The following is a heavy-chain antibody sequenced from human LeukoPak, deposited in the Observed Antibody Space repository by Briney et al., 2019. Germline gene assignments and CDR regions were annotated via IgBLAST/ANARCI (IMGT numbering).Heavy chain of an antibody. D-gene: IGHD3-22*01. J-gene: IGHJ4*02. CDR3: SRRRSGFLDY. CDR2: IKSQTDGGTE. CDR1: GFTFNNAW. Sequence: PGGSLRLSCEASGFTFNNAWMTWVRQAPGKGLEWVGLIKSQTDGGTEDYAAPGKGRLSISRDDSKNTLYLQMNRLKPEDTAVYYCSRRRSGFLDYWGQGTLVTVSS. V-gene: IGHV3-15*01.